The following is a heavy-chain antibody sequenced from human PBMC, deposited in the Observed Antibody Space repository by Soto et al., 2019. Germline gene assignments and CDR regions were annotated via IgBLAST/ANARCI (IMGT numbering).Heavy chain of an antibody. CDR1: GFTFTDSA. Sequence: EVQLVESGGGLVQPGGSLKLSCAASGFTFTDSAIHWVRQASGKGPEWVDRIRNKVNTYATAYAASVKGRFTISRDDATGTTYLQMNSLKTEDTAVYYCSRRRDWTATDPLDYWGQGTLVTVSS. CDR2: IRNKVNTYAT. D-gene: IGHD2-21*01. CDR3: SRRRDWTATDPLDY. V-gene: IGHV3-73*02. J-gene: IGHJ4*02.